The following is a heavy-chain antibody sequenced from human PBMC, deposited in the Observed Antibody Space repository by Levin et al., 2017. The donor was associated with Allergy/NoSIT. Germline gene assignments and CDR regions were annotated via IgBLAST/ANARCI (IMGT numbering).Heavy chain of an antibody. J-gene: IGHJ2*01. V-gene: IGHV4-59*01. D-gene: IGHD6-13*01. CDR2: IYYSGNT. CDR1: GGSISNYY. Sequence: SETLSLTCTVSGGSISNYYWTWIRQPPGKRLEWIGYIYYSGNTNYNPSLRSRVTISVDTSKNQFSLMLSSVTTADTAVYYCARRAAVGRSGHWYFDLWGRGTLVTVSS. CDR3: ARRAAVGRSGHWYFDL.